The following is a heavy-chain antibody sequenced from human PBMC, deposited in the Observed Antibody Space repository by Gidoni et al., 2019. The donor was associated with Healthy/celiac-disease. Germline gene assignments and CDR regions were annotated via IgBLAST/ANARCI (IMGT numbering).Heavy chain of an antibody. V-gene: IGHV3-30-3*01. CDR1: VFPFSSYA. CDR3: ARDGPLEDRSFDY. CDR2: ISYDGSNK. J-gene: IGHJ4*02. Sequence: QVQLVESGGGVVQPGRSLRLSCPSSVFPFSSYALHWVRQAPGKGLEWVAVISYDGSNKYYADSVKVRFTISRDNSKNTLYLQMNSLRAEDTAVYYCARDGPLEDRSFDYWGQGTLVTVSS.